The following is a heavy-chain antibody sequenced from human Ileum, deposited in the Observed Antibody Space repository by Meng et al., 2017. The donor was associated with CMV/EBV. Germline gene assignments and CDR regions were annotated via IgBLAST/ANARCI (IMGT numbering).Heavy chain of an antibody. CDR1: GFTFSSYE. CDR3: ASHIAMAENY. D-gene: IGHD6-19*01. J-gene: IGHJ4*02. Sequence: GESLKISCATSGFTFSSYEMNWVRQAPGKGLEWVSVISSSSSYRYYADSVKGRFTISRDNAKNSLYLQMNSLRVEDTAVYYCASHIAMAENYWGQGTLVTVSS. CDR2: ISSSSSYR. V-gene: IGHV3-21*01.